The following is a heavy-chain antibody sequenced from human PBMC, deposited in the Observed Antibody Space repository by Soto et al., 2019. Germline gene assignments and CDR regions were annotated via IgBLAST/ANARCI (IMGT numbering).Heavy chain of an antibody. CDR3: AREHHCSSTSCYPYYYYYMDV. CDR1: GFTVSSNY. Sequence: GSLRLSCAASGFTVSSNYMSWVRQAPGKGLEWVSVIYSGGSTYYADSVKGRFTISRDNSKNTLYLQMNSLRAEDTAVYYCAREHHCSSTSCYPYYYYYMDVWGKGTTVTVSS. J-gene: IGHJ6*03. CDR2: IYSGGST. D-gene: IGHD2-2*01. V-gene: IGHV3-66*01.